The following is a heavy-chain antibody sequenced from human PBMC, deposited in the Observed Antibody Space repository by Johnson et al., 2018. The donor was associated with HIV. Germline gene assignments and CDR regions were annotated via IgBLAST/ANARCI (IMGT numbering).Heavy chain of an antibody. V-gene: IGHV3-30*04. J-gene: IGHJ3*02. CDR3: ARDTKVPRYNWNDGGFDM. Sequence: QVQLVESGGGVVQPGRSLRLSCAASGFTFSSHAMHWVRQAPGKGLEWVAGISKDGSNKYYADSVTGRFTISRDNSKNTLYLQMNSLRPDDTAVYYCARDTKVPRYNWNDGGFDMWGQGTKVTVSS. D-gene: IGHD1-1*01. CDR1: GFTFSSHA. CDR2: ISKDGSNK.